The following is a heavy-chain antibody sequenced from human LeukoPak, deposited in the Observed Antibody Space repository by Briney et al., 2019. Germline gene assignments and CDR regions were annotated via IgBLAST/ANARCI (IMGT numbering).Heavy chain of an antibody. Sequence: SETLSLTCAVYGGSFSGYYWSWIRQPPGKGREWIGEINHSGSTNYNPSLKSRVTISVDTSKNQFSLKLSSVTAADTAVYYCARGSVYGYSDYWGQGTLVTVSS. CDR2: INHSGST. D-gene: IGHD3-10*01. CDR3: ARGSVYGYSDY. CDR1: GGSFSGYY. V-gene: IGHV4-34*01. J-gene: IGHJ4*02.